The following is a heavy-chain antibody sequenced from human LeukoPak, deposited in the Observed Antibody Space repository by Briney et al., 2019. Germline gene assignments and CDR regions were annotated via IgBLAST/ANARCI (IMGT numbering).Heavy chain of an antibody. CDR3: ARGMYYYDSSGYHFQH. CDR2: ISSSSSYI. V-gene: IGHV3-21*01. Sequence: GGSLRLSCAASGFTFGSYSMNWVRQAPGKGLEWVSSISSSSSYIYYADSVKGRFTISRDNAKNSLYLQMNSLRAEDTAVYYCARGMYYYDSSGYHFQHWGQGTLVTVSS. CDR1: GFTFGSYS. D-gene: IGHD3-22*01. J-gene: IGHJ1*01.